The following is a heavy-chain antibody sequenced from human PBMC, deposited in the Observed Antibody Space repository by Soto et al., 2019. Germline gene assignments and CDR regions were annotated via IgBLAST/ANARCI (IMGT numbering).Heavy chain of an antibody. CDR2: ISFNGDVT. CDR3: ARENGHPGHNYAMDV. J-gene: IGHJ6*02. D-gene: IGHD2-8*01. V-gene: IGHV3-11*01. Sequence: VGSLGLSCAVSGFSFSAYYMSWIRQAPGKGLEWVSYISFNGDVTRYSDSVEGRFTVSRDNAKKSLYLQMNSLRVEDTAVYYCARENGHPGHNYAMDVWGQGTTVTVSS. CDR1: GFSFSAYY.